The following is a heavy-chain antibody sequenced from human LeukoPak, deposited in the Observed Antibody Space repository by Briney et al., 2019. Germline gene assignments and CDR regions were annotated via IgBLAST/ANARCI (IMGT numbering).Heavy chain of an antibody. J-gene: IGHJ4*02. CDR1: GGSIGSSSYY. V-gene: IGHV4-39*01. D-gene: IGHD3-3*01. CDR3: ARWPQSDFDY. CDR2: IYYSGST. Sequence: PSETLSLTCTVSGGSIGSSSYYWGWIRQPPGKGLEWIGSIYYSGSTYYNPSLKSRVTISVDTSKNQFSLKLSSVTAADTAVYYCARWPQSDFDYWGQGTLVTVSS.